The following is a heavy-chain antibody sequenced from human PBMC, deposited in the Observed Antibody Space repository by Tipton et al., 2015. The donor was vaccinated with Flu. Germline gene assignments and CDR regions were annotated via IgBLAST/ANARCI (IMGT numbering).Heavy chain of an antibody. J-gene: IGHJ3*02. CDR1: GGSISSGGYY. CDR2: IYYSGST. Sequence: LRLSCTVSGGSISSGGYYWSWIRQHPGKGLEWIGYIYYSGSTNYNPSLKSRVIISVDTSKNQFSLKLSSVTAADTAVYYCAREPPDSLGDYQGIDAFDIWGQGTMVTVSS. V-gene: IGHV4-61*08. D-gene: IGHD2-2*01. CDR3: AREPPDSLGDYQGIDAFDI.